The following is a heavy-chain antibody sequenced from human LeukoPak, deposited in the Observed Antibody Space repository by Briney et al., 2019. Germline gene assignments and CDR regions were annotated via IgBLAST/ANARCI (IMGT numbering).Heavy chain of an antibody. V-gene: IGHV1-8*01. CDR1: GYTFTSYE. CDR2: MNPNSGNT. Sequence: ASVKVSCKASGYTFTSYEINWVRQATGQGLEWMGWMNPNSGNTGYAQKFQGRVTMTRNTSISTAYMELSSLRSEDTAVYYCAREDYGYYYYGMDVWGQGTTVTVSS. D-gene: IGHD4-17*01. J-gene: IGHJ6*02. CDR3: AREDYGYYYYGMDV.